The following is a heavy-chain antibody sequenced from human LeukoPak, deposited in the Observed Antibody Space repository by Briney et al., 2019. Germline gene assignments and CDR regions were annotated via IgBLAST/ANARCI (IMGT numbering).Heavy chain of an antibody. CDR2: INPNSGGT. D-gene: IGHD6-19*01. CDR3: ARVKGIAVAGTLYY. J-gene: IGHJ4*02. V-gene: IGHV1-2*02. Sequence: VASVKVSCKASGYTFTGYYMHWVRQAPGQGLEWMGWINPNSGGTNYAQTFQGRVTMTRDTSISTAYMELSRLRSDDTAVYYCARVKGIAVAGTLYYWGQGTLVTASS. CDR1: GYTFTGYY.